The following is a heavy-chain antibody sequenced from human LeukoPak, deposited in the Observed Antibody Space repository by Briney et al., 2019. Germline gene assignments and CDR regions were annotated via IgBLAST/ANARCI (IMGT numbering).Heavy chain of an antibody. D-gene: IGHD3-10*01. CDR1: GYTFTSYG. CDR2: ISAYNGNT. CDR3: ARATTMVRGVVVYFDY. V-gene: IGHV1-18*01. Sequence: ASVKVSCKASGYTFTSYGISWVRQAPGQGLEWMGWISAYNGNTNYAQKLQGRVTMTTDTSTSTAYMELRSLRSDDTAVYYCARATTMVRGVVVYFDYWGQGTLVTVSS. J-gene: IGHJ4*02.